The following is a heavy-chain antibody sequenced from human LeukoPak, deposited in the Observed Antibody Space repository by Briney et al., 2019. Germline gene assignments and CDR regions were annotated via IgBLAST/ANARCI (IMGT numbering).Heavy chain of an antibody. D-gene: IGHD3-16*02. CDR2: IYTSGST. J-gene: IGHJ5*02. V-gene: IGHV4-61*02. CDR1: GGSISSGSYY. Sequence: PSQTLSLTCTVSGGSISSGSYYWSWIRQPAGKGLEWIGRIYTSGSTNYNPSLKSRVTISVDTSKNQFSLKLSSVTAADTAVYYCARGAPTYYDYVWGSYRHNWFAPWGQGTLVTVSS. CDR3: ARGAPTYYDYVWGSYRHNWFAP.